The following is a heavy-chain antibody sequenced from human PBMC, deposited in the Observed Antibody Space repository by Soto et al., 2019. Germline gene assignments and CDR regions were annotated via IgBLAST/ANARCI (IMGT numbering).Heavy chain of an antibody. J-gene: IGHJ4*02. CDR2: INRYGTVI. D-gene: IGHD3-10*01. Sequence: QVVESGGGLVQPGGSLRLSCAASGFTFSSYEMNWVRQAPGKGLEWVSYINRYGTVIYYADSVKGRFTISRDNAKNSLYLQMNSLRAEDTAVYYCGSAHKLYYFDYWGQGTRVTVPS. CDR1: GFTFSSYE. CDR3: GSAHKLYYFDY. V-gene: IGHV3-48*03.